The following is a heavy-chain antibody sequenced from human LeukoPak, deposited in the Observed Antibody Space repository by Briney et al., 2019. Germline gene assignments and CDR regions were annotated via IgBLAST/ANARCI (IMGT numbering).Heavy chain of an antibody. CDR1: GGSFSGYY. D-gene: IGHD3-10*01. CDR2: INHSGST. Sequence: SETLSLTCAVYGGSFSGYYLSWIRQPPGKGLEWIGEINHSGSTNYNPSLKSRVTISVDTSKNQFSLKLSSVTAADTAVYYCARPAGGSGRRLNWFDPWGQGTLVTVSS. V-gene: IGHV4-34*01. J-gene: IGHJ5*02. CDR3: ARPAGGSGRRLNWFDP.